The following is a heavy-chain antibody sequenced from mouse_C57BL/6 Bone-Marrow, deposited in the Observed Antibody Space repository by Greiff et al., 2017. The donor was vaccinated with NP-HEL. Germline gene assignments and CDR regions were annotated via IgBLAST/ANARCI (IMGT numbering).Heavy chain of an antibody. D-gene: IGHD3-3*01. CDR1: GFTFSDFY. J-gene: IGHJ4*01. V-gene: IGHV7-1*01. Sequence: EVKVVESGGGLVQSGRSLRLSCATSGFTFSDFYMEWVRQAPGKGLEWIAASRNKANDYTTEYSASVKGRFIVSRDTSQSILYLQMNALRAEDTAIYYCARDEGHYAMDYWGQGTSVTVSS. CDR2: SRNKANDYTT. CDR3: ARDEGHYAMDY.